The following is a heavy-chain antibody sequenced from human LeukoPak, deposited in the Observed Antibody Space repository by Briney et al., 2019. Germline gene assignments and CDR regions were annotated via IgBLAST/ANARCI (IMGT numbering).Heavy chain of an antibody. V-gene: IGHV3-23*01. D-gene: IGHD6-13*01. CDR3: ARDRDVYSSSWPDY. CDR2: ISGSGGTT. J-gene: IGHJ4*02. CDR1: GFTFSTYA. Sequence: PGGSLRLSCAASGFTFSTYAMTWVRQAPGKGLEWVSVISGSGGTTYYADSVRGRFTISRDNAKNSLYLQMNSLRAEDTAVYYCARDRDVYSSSWPDYWGQGTLVTVSS.